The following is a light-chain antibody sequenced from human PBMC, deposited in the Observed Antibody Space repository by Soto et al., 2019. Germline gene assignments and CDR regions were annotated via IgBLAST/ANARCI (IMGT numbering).Light chain of an antibody. Sequence: EIMLTQSPATLSLSPGERATLSCRASQSVSKPLAWYQQKSGQAPRLLIYDASNRATGIPARFSGSGSGTDYTLTIRRLEPEDFAVYYCQQYGSSPPITFGQGTRLEIK. V-gene: IGKV3-20*01. CDR2: DAS. CDR3: QQYGSSPPIT. J-gene: IGKJ5*01. CDR1: QSVSKP.